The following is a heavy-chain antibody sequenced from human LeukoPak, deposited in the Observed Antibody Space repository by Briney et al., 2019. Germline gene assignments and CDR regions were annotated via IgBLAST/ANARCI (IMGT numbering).Heavy chain of an antibody. V-gene: IGHV1-18*01. D-gene: IGHD2-2*01. CDR2: ISAYNGNT. CDR1: GYTFTSYG. J-gene: IGHJ4*02. Sequence: ASVKVSCKASGYTFTSYGISWVRQAPGQGLEWMGWISAYNGNTNYAQKLQGRVTMTTDTSTSTAYMELRSLRSDDTAVYYYARVGASSTSCTPLDYWGQGTLVTVSS. CDR3: ARVGASSTSCTPLDY.